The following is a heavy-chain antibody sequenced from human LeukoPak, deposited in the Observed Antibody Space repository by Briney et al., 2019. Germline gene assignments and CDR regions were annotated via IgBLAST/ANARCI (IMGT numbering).Heavy chain of an antibody. J-gene: IGHJ4*02. CDR3: ARAIWGLWCGESPTDY. Sequence: GPSVKVSCKASGYTFTSYDINCVRQATGQRLEWMGWMNPNSGNTGYAQKFQGRVTITRNTSISTAYMEPSSLRSEETAVYYCARAIWGLWCGESPTDYWGEGTVLTVSS. D-gene: IGHD3-10*01. CDR1: GYTFTSYD. V-gene: IGHV1-8*03. CDR2: MNPNSGNT.